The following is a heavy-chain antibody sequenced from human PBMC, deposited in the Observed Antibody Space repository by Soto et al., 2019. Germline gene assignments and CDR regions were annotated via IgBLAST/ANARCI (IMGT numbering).Heavy chain of an antibody. J-gene: IGHJ4*02. CDR1: GFTFSGYT. Sequence: QVQLVQSGAEEKKPGASVKVSCKASGFTFSGYTIHWVRQAPGQRLEWMGWIKADNTNTKYSQKFQGRVTITRDTSGSTVDMELSSLRSEDTAVYYCARAGGWYVDYWGQGTLVTVSS. CDR2: IKADNTNT. V-gene: IGHV1-3*05. CDR3: ARAGGWYVDY. D-gene: IGHD6-19*01.